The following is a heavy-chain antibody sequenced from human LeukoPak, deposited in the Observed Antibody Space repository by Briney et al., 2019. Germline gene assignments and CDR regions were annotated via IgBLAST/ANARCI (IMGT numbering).Heavy chain of an antibody. CDR3: ARVLGGDTGGFDY. CDR2: ISISSSTI. J-gene: IGHJ4*02. D-gene: IGHD3-16*01. Sequence: GGSLRLSCAASGFTFSSYSMNWVRQAPGKGLEWVSYISISSSTIYYADSVKGRFTISRDNAKNSLYLQMNSLRGEDTAVYYCARVLGGDTGGFDYWGQGTLVTVSS. V-gene: IGHV3-48*01. CDR1: GFTFSSYS.